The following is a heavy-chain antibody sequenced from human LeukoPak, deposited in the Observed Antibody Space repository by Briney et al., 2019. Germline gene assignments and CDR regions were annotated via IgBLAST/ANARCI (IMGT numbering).Heavy chain of an antibody. J-gene: IGHJ4*01. CDR1: GYTFSDHG. Sequence: GGSLRLSCAASGYTFSDHGMHWVRQAPGKGLEWAASIRYDGTGQYYADSVKGRFTISRDNSRNTLYLQMNSLRGEDTAIYYCTKDLSTSHCTTAMCYYFDYWGLGTLVTVSS. V-gene: IGHV3-30*02. CDR2: IRYDGTGQ. D-gene: IGHD2/OR15-2a*01. CDR3: TKDLSTSHCTTAMCYYFDY.